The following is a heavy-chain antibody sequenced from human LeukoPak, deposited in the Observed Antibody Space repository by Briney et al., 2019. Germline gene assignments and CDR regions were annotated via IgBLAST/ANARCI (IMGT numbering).Heavy chain of an antibody. J-gene: IGHJ4*02. CDR2: INSGGSST. V-gene: IGHV3-74*01. D-gene: IGHD3-10*01. CDR1: GFTFSSYW. Sequence: GGSLRLSCAASGFTFSSYWMHWVRQAPGKGLVWVSHINSGGSSTSYADSVKGRFTISRDSAKNTLYLQMNSLRAEDTAVYYCARVGSGSAETLDYWGQGTLVTVSS. CDR3: ARVGSGSAETLDY.